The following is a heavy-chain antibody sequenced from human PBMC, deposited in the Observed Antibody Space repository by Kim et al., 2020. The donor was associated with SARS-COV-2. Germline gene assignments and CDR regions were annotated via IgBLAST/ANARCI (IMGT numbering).Heavy chain of an antibody. J-gene: IGHJ4*02. CDR2: ITIDGSST. D-gene: IGHD6-13*01. Sequence: GGSLRLSCAASGFTFNTYWMHWVRQAPGKGLVWVSRITIDGSSTTYADSVKGRFIISRDNAKNTLYLQMNSLRAEDTALYYCASGGPSYSTSWWGQGTLVTVSS. CDR1: GFTFNTYW. V-gene: IGHV3-74*01. CDR3: ASGGPSYSTSW.